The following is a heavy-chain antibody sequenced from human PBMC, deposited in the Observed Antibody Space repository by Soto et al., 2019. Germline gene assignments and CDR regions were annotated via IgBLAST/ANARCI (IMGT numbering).Heavy chain of an antibody. CDR3: VRGRDDNGDRYCGQLFDA. D-gene: IGHD2-21*01. V-gene: IGHV4-59*13. CDR2: MHYSGLA. Sequence: PSGTLACTWMFTVDSITYNSWTKIRQPPWMGREWSGLMHYSGLAAYSPSLKSRATMLMDTSKNHFSLELTSVTAAATAVYYCVRGRDDNGDRYCGQLFDAWGQRTRVLVSS. CDR1: VDSITYNS. J-gene: IGHJ5*02.